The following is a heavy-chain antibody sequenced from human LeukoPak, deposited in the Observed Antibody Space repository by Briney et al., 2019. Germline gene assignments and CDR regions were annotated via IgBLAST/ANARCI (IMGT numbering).Heavy chain of an antibody. D-gene: IGHD4-17*01. Sequence: SVKVSCKASGYTFTSYYMHWVRQAPGQGLEWMGRIIPILGIANYAQKFQGRVTITADKSTSTAYMELSSLRSEDTAVYYCARVTTGYYYMDVWGKGTTVTVSS. J-gene: IGHJ6*03. CDR3: ARVTTGYYYMDV. CDR2: IIPILGIA. V-gene: IGHV1-69*02. CDR1: GYTFTSYY.